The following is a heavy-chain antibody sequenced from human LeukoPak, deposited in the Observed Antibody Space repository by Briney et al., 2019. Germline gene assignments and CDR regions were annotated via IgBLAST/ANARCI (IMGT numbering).Heavy chain of an antibody. J-gene: IGHJ5*02. CDR2: IYYSGST. CDR1: GGFVSSSSYY. D-gene: IGHD3-3*01. V-gene: IGHV4-31*03. CDR3: ARVNPYYDFWSGYYHNWFDP. Sequence: SETLSLTCTVSGGFVSSSSYYWSWIRQHPGKGLEWIGYIYYSGSTYYNPSLKSRFTISVDTSKNQFSLKLSSVTAADTAVYYCARVNPYYDFWSGYYHNWFDPWGQGTLVTVSS.